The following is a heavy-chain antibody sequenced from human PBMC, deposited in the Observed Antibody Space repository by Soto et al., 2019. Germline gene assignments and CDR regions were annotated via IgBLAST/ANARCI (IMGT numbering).Heavy chain of an antibody. CDR2: IVVGSGNT. V-gene: IGHV1-58*01. CDR3: AADSRDYSESSGHG. J-gene: IGHJ4*02. D-gene: IGHD3-22*01. Sequence: VRQARXQRLEWIGWIVVGSGNTNYAQKFQERVTITRDMSTSTAYMGLSSLRSEDTAVYYWAADSRDYSESSGHGWAEGTLVTGSS.